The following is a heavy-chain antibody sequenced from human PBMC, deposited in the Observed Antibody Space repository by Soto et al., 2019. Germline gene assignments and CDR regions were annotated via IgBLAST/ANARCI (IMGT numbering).Heavy chain of an antibody. J-gene: IGHJ5*02. CDR2: ISAYNGNT. CDR1: GYTFTSYG. Sequence: ASVKVSCKASGYTFTSYGISWVRQAPGQGLEWMGWISAYNGNTNYAQKLQGRVTMTTDTSTSTAYMELRSLRSDDTAVYYCARDPSSVVVAANRWFDPWGQGTLVTVSS. D-gene: IGHD2-15*01. V-gene: IGHV1-18*01. CDR3: ARDPSSVVVAANRWFDP.